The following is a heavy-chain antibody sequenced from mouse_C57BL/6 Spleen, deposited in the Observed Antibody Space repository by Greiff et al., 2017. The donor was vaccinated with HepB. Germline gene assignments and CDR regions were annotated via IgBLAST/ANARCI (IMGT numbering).Heavy chain of an antibody. CDR2: ISSGSSTI. J-gene: IGHJ1*03. V-gene: IGHV5-17*01. D-gene: IGHD2-3*01. CDR1: GFTFSDYG. CDR3: ARPKDGYYSYFDV. Sequence: EVKLVESGGGLVKPGGSLKLSCAASGFTFSDYGMHWVRQAPEKGLEWVAYISSGSSTIYYADTVKGRFTISRDNAKNTLFLQMTSLRSEDTAMYYCARPKDGYYSYFDVWGTGTTVTVSS.